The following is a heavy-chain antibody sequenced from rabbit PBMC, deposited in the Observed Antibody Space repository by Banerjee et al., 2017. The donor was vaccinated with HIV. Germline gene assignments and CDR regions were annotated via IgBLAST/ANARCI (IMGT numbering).Heavy chain of an antibody. CDR2: MDAGSSGIT. J-gene: IGHJ3*01. Sequence: QEQLEESGGDLVKPGASLKLTCTASGFTLSSYWICWVRQAPGKGLEWIACMDAGSSGITNYASWAKGRFTISKTSSTTVTLQMTSLTAADTATYFCARGDGAYAGYDGLWGQGTLVTVS. V-gene: IGHV1S45*01. CDR3: ARGDGAYAGYDGL. D-gene: IGHD7-1*01. CDR1: GFTLSSYW.